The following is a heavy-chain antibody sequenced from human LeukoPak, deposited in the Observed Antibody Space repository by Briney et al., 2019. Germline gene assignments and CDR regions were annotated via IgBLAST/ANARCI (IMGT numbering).Heavy chain of an antibody. Sequence: PGGCLRLSCAASGFTLSSYWMSWVRQAPGKGLERVANIKEDGSEKYYVDSVEGRFTISRDNAENSLYLQVNSLRAEDTAVYYCARVTYPWYFDYWGQGTLVTVSS. CDR3: ARVTYPWYFDY. V-gene: IGHV3-7*04. CDR2: IKEDGSEK. D-gene: IGHD2-2*02. J-gene: IGHJ4*02. CDR1: GFTLSSYW.